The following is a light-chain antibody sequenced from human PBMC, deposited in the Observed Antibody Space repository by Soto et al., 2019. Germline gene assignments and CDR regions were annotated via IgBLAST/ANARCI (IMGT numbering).Light chain of an antibody. CDR3: SSYAGSDHYV. V-gene: IGLV2-8*01. Sequence: QSALTQPPSASGSPGQSVTISCTGTSSDVGGYNYISCYQQHPGKAPKLLIYEVTKRASGVPDLFSGSKSGNTASLTVSGLQAEDDADYYGSSYAGSDHYVFGTGTKLTVL. CDR2: EVT. J-gene: IGLJ1*01. CDR1: SSDVGGYNY.